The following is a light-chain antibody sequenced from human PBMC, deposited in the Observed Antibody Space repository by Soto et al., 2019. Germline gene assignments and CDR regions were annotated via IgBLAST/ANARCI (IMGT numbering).Light chain of an antibody. CDR2: GAS. V-gene: IGKV3-15*01. Sequence: EIVMTRSPDTLSVSPGERATLSCRASETVSSNLAWYQQKPGQSPRLLIYGASTRATGIPARFSGSGSGTEFTLTISSLQSEDFAVYYCQQYNNWLFTFGPGTKVDNK. CDR1: ETVSSN. J-gene: IGKJ3*01. CDR3: QQYNNWLFT.